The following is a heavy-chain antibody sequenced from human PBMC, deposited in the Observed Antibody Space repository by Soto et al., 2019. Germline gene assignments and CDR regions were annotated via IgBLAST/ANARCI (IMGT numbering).Heavy chain of an antibody. CDR1: GFTFDDYA. CDR3: AKEASDDAFDI. Sequence: PGGSLRLSCAASGFTFDDYARHWVRQVPGKGLEWVSGISWNSGSIGYADSVKGRFTISRDNAKNSLYLQMNSLRAEDTALYYCAKEASDDAFDIWGQGTMVTVSS. CDR2: ISWNSGSI. J-gene: IGHJ3*02. V-gene: IGHV3-9*01. D-gene: IGHD3-10*01.